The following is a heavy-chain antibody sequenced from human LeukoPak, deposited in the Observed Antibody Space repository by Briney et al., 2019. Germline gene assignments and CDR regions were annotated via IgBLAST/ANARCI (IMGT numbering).Heavy chain of an antibody. V-gene: IGHV4-59*12. CDR2: IYYSGST. D-gene: IGHD3-10*01. J-gene: IGHJ4*02. CDR1: GCSISSYY. Sequence: PSETLSLTCTVSGCSISSYYWSWLRQPPGKGLEWIGYIYYSGSTNYNPSLKSRVTISVDTSKKQFSLKLSSVTAADTAVYYCASSGSSGRIYYWGQGTLVTVSS. CDR3: ASSGSSGRIYY.